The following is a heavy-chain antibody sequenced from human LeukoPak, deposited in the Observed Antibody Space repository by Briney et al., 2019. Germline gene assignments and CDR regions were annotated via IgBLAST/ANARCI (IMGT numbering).Heavy chain of an antibody. CDR3: ARGLDRIIVVVPAAMLGY. J-gene: IGHJ4*02. CDR2: INPNSGGT. D-gene: IGHD2-2*01. CDR1: GYTFTSYY. Sequence: ASVKVSCKASGYTFTSYYMHWVRQAPGQGLEWMGWINPNSGGTNYAQKFQGRVTMTRDTSISTAYMELSRLRSDDTAVYYCARGLDRIIVVVPAAMLGYWGQGTLVTVSS. V-gene: IGHV1-2*02.